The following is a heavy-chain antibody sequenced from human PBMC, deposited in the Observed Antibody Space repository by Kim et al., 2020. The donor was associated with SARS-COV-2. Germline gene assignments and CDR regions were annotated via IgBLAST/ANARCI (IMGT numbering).Heavy chain of an antibody. V-gene: IGHV3-64*01. CDR1: GFTFSSYA. D-gene: IGHD6-19*01. J-gene: IGHJ4*02. CDR2: ISSNGGST. CDR3: ARDLGWYDY. Sequence: GGSLRLSCAASGFTFSSYAMHWVRQAPGKGLEYVSAISSNGGSTYYANSVKGRFTITRDNSKNTLYLQMGSLRAEDMAVYYCARDLGWYDYWGQGTLVTV.